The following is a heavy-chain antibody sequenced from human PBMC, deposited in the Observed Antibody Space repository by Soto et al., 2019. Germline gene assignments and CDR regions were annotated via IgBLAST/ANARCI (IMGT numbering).Heavy chain of an antibody. Sequence: GSLRLSCAASGFTVSSNYMSWVRQAPGKGLEWVSVICGGSSTNYADSVKGRFTISRDNAKNTLYLQMNSLRAEDTAVYYCARDFRYYVWGSYRCSFDYWGQGTLVTVSS. CDR1: GFTVSSNY. V-gene: IGHV3-66*02. CDR3: ARDFRYYVWGSYRCSFDY. D-gene: IGHD3-16*02. J-gene: IGHJ4*02. CDR2: ICGGSST.